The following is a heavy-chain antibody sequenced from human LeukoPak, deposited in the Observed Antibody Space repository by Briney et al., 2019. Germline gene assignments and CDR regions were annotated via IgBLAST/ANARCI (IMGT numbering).Heavy chain of an antibody. D-gene: IGHD3-16*01. CDR1: GGSISSSSYY. CDR3: ARIPFGGYHYYNMDV. J-gene: IGHJ6*03. V-gene: IGHV4-39*01. CDR2: ISYIGST. Sequence: SETLFLTCTVSGGSISSSSYYWGWIRQPPGKGLEWVGKISYIGSTYYNPSLESRVTISVDTSKNQFSLKLTSVTAADTTVYYCARIPFGGYHYYNMDVWGSGTTGTVSS.